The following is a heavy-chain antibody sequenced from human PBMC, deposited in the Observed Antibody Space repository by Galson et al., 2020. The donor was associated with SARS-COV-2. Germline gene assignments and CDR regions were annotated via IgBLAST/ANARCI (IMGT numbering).Heavy chain of an antibody. CDR1: GGSISSGGYS. CDR3: ARASRITIFGVVNHFDY. J-gene: IGHJ4*02. V-gene: IGHV4-31*03. D-gene: IGHD3-3*01. Sequence: ETSETLSLTCTVSGGSISSGGYSWSWIRQHPGKGLEWIGYIYYSGSTYYNPSLKSRVTISVDTSKNQFSLKLSSVTAADTAVYYCARASRITIFGVVNHFDYWGQGTLVTVSS. CDR2: IYYSGST.